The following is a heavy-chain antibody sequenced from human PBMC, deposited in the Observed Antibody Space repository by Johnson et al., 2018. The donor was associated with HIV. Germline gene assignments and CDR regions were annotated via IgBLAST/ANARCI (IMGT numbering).Heavy chain of an antibody. V-gene: IGHV3-66*01. CDR3: ARDIFYTDTAFDI. CDR1: GFTVGSNY. CDR2: IYSGGTT. Sequence: MMLVESGGGLVQPGGSLRLSCAASGFTVGSNYMNWVRQAPGQGLEWVSVIYSGGTTYYADSVKGRFIISRDSSKNSLYLQMNSLRAEDTALYYCARDIFYTDTAFDIWGQGTMVTVSS. J-gene: IGHJ3*02.